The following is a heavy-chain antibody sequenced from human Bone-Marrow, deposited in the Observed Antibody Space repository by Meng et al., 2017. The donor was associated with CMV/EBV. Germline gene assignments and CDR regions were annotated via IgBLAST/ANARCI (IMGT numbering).Heavy chain of an antibody. CDR2: INNDGSEA. CDR1: GFPFTGYW. D-gene: IGHD2-21*01. V-gene: IGHV3-74*01. CDR3: ARGYCGGDCYGRHYYYYGMYV. Sequence: GESLKISCAASGFPFTGYWMHWVRRAPGMGLVWVSRINNDGSEATYADSVKGRFSISRDNDKNTLYLQMNSLRAEDTAVYYCARGYCGGDCYGRHYYYYGMYVWGQGTTVTVSS. J-gene: IGHJ6*02.